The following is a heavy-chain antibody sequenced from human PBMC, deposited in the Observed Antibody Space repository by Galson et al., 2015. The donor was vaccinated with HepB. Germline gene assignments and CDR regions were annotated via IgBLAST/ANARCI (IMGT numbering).Heavy chain of an antibody. CDR2: IKSKTDSGTT. D-gene: IGHD3-22*01. J-gene: IGHJ3*02. CDR1: GFTFSNAW. V-gene: IGHV3-15*01. Sequence: SLRLSCAASGFTFSNAWMSWVRQAPGKGLEWVGRIKSKTDSGTTDYASPVKGSFTISRDDSKNTLYLQMNSLKTEDTAVYYCTTDITMIVVVIVGAFDIWGQGTMVTVSS. CDR3: TTDITMIVVVIVGAFDI.